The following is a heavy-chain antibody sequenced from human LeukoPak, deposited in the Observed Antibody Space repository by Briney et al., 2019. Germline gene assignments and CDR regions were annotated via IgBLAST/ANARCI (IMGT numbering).Heavy chain of an antibody. CDR3: ARDVGASAPDAFDI. CDR1: GFTFSTYN. J-gene: IGHJ3*02. CDR2: ISTSSNYI. D-gene: IGHD1-26*01. V-gene: IGHV3-21*01. Sequence: PGGSLRLSCTASGFTFSTYNMNWVRQARGKGVEGVSSISTSSNYIYYADSVKGRFTISRDNAKNSLYLQMNSLRAEDTDVYYCARDVGASAPDAFDIWGQGTMVTVSS.